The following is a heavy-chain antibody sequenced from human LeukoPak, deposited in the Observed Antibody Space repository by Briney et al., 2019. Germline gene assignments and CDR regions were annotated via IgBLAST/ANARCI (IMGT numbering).Heavy chain of an antibody. CDR3: ARHRLEMPATHDALYV. D-gene: IGHD5-24*01. J-gene: IGHJ3*01. V-gene: IGHV4-59*08. CDR1: GGSMTSQD. CDR2: MFYTGRT. Sequence: SETLSLTCAVSGGSMTSQDWSWIRQPPGKRLEWIGYMFYTGRTNYSPSLNSRVTISVDASKKQLYLKLSSVTAADTAVYFCARHRLEMPATHDALYVWGQGTMVTVSS.